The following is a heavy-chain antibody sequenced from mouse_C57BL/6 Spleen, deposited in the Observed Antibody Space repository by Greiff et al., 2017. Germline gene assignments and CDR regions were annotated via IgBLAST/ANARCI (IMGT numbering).Heavy chain of an antibody. CDR2: IYWDDDK. CDR1: GFSLRTSGMG. D-gene: IGHD1-1*01. J-gene: IGHJ2*01. Sequence: QVTLKVSGPGILQSSQTLSLTCSFSGFSLRTSGMGVSWIRQPSGKGLEWLAHIYWDDDKRYNPSLKSRLTISKDTSRNQVFRKITSVDTADTATYYCARRGGYYGSSYRGQGYFDYWGQGTTLTVSS. V-gene: IGHV8-12*01. CDR3: ARRGGYYGSSYRGQGYFDY.